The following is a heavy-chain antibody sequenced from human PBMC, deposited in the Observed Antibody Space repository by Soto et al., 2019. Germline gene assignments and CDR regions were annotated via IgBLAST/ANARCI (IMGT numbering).Heavy chain of an antibody. CDR3: ARVLYYGSGSYSPYGMDV. CDR2: VSPPFRTS. V-gene: IGHV1-69*01. Sequence: QVPLVQSGAGVKKPGSSVTVSCKTSGVSFNNNGIGWVRQAPGHGLEWMGGVSPPFRTSNYARKFQGRISITADASTGTVNMELRSLTSEDTAQYYCARVLYYGSGSYSPYGMDVWGQGTTVTVSS. D-gene: IGHD3-10*01. J-gene: IGHJ6*02. CDR1: GVSFNNNG.